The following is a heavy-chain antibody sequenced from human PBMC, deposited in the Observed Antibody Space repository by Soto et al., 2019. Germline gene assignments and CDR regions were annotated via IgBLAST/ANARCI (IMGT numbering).Heavy chain of an antibody. D-gene: IGHD6-6*01. CDR1: GFLLSTSGEG. V-gene: IGHV2-5*02. CDR3: AHRNGRIAGSTASFDY. J-gene: IGHJ4*02. CDR2: IYWDDDK. Sequence: QITLKESGPTLLKPTQTLTLTCTFSGFLLSTSGEGVGWISQPPGKALEWLALIYWDDDKRYSPSLKSRLSITKDTSKNQAVLTMINMDPVDTATYYCAHRNGRIAGSTASFDYWGQGTLVTVAS.